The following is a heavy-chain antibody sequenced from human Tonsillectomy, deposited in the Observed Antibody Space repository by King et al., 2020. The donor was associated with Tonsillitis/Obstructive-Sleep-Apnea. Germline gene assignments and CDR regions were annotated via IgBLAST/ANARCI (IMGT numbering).Heavy chain of an antibody. CDR1: GYTFTTYY. J-gene: IGHJ3*02. CDR2: INPSGGST. Sequence: VQLVESGAEVKKPGASVKVSCKASGYTFTTYYMHWVRQAPGQGLEWMGIINPSGGSTSYAQKFQGRVTMTRDTSTSTVYMELSSLRSEDTAVYYCARAKGGGYDRSGDAFDIWGQGTMVTVSS. D-gene: IGHD5-12*01. V-gene: IGHV1-46*01. CDR3: ARAKGGGYDRSGDAFDI.